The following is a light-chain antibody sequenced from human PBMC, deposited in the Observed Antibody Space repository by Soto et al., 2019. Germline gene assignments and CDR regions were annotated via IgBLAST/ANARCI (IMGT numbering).Light chain of an antibody. J-gene: IGKJ5*01. CDR2: ETS. CDR1: QSVSSD. CDR3: QQPRVT. V-gene: IGKV3-15*01. Sequence: EIVMTQSPATLSVSPGERATLSCRASQSVSSDLAWYQQKFGQPPRLLIYETSTRANGIPARFSGSGSGTDFTLTISSLEPEDFAVYYCQQPRVTFGQGTRLEI.